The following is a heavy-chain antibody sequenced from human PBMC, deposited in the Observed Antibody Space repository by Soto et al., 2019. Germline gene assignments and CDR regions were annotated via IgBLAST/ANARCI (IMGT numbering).Heavy chain of an antibody. Sequence: QVQLVQSGAEVKKPGASVKVSCKASGYTFTSHDINWVRQATGQGLEWMGWMNPNSGNTGYAQKFQGRVTMTRNTSISTAYMELSSLRSEDTAVYYCARDLMIEVPSRSGDWSQGTLVTASS. CDR1: GYTFTSHD. CDR3: ARDLMIEVPSRSGD. CDR2: MNPNSGNT. V-gene: IGHV1-8*01. D-gene: IGHD3-22*01. J-gene: IGHJ4*02.